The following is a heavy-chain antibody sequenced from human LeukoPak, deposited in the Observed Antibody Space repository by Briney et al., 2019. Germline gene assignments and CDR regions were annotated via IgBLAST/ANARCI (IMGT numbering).Heavy chain of an antibody. CDR3: ARNYGGNFEYFQH. J-gene: IGHJ1*01. V-gene: IGHV4-31*03. CDR2: IYYSGST. D-gene: IGHD4-23*01. CDR1: GGSISSGGYY. Sequence: SQTLSLTCTVSGGSISSGGYYWSWIRQHPGKGLEWIGYIYYSGSTYYNPSLKSRVTISVDTSKNQFSLKLSSVTAADTAVYYCARNYGGNFEYFQHWGQGALVTVSS.